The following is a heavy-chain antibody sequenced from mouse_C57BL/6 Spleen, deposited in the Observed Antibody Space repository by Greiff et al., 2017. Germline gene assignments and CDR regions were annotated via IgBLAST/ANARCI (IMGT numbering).Heavy chain of an antibody. V-gene: IGHV1-55*01. J-gene: IGHJ3*01. D-gene: IGHD3-2*02. CDR3: ARAGQLRLGFAY. CDR2: IYPGSGST. CDR1: GYTFTSYW. Sequence: VQLQQPGAELVKPGASVKMSCKASGYTFTSYWITWVKQRPGQGLEWIGDIYPGSGSTNYNEKFKSKATLTVDTSSSTAYMQLSSLTSEDSAVYYCARAGQLRLGFAYWGQGTLVTVSA.